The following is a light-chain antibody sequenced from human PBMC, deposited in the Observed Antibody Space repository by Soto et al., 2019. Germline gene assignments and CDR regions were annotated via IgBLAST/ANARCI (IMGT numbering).Light chain of an antibody. J-gene: IGKJ1*01. CDR2: GAS. Sequence: EIVLTQSPATLSSSAGERATLSCRASQSVSSSYLAWYQQKPGQAPRLLICGASSRATGIPARFSGSGSGTDFTLTISSLEPEDFAVYYCQQYGSSPRTFGQGTKVDIK. CDR1: QSVSSSY. CDR3: QQYGSSPRT. V-gene: IGKV3-20*01.